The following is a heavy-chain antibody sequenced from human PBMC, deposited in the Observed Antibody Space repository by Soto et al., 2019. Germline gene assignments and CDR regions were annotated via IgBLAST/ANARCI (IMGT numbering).Heavy chain of an antibody. J-gene: IGHJ6*02. Sequence: EVQLWESGGGLVQPGGSLRLSCAASGFTFSNYALTWVRQSPGKGLEWVSTSGGGGGTTYYADSVKGRFTISRDNSKNTLSLQMSSLRVEDTAIYYCARDWTGNTCLCLDVWGQGTTVSVSS. V-gene: IGHV3-23*01. CDR3: ARDWTGNTCLCLDV. D-gene: IGHD2-8*02. CDR2: SGGGGGTT. CDR1: GFTFSNYA.